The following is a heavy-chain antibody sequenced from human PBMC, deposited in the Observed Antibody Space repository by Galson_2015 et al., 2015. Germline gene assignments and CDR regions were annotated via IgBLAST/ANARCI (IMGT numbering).Heavy chain of an antibody. CDR3: ARDGLGDSAYGMDV. D-gene: IGHD3-10*01. V-gene: IGHV3-33*01. Sequence: SLRLSCAASGFTFSSYGMHWVRQAPGKGLEWVAVIWYDGSNKYYADSVKGRFTISRDNSKNTLYLQMNSLRAEDTAVYYCARDGLGDSAYGMDVWGQGTTVTVSS. CDR1: GFTFSSYG. CDR2: IWYDGSNK. J-gene: IGHJ6*02.